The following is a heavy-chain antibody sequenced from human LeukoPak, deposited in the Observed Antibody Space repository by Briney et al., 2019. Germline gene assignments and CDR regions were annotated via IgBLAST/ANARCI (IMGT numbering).Heavy chain of an antibody. CDR2: IYYSGST. J-gene: IGHJ5*02. CDR3: ARDGYYDSSGYSNWFDP. CDR1: GGSISSGGYY. Sequence: PSETLSLTCTVSGGSISSGGYYWSWIRQHPGKGLGWIGYIYYSGSTYYNPSLKSRVTISVDTSKNQFSLKLSSVTAADTAVYYCARDGYYDSSGYSNWFDPWGQGTLVTVSS. V-gene: IGHV4-31*03. D-gene: IGHD3-22*01.